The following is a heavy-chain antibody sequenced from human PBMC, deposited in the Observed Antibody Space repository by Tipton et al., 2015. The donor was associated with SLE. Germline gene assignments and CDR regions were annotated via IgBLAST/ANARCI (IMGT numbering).Heavy chain of an antibody. CDR3: ASSRYYYDSSGYYYWYFDL. D-gene: IGHD3-22*01. J-gene: IGHJ2*01. CDR2: IYYSGST. Sequence: TLSLTCNVSGGSISSHYWSWIRQPPGKGLEWIGYIYYSGSTNYNPSLKSRVTISVDTSKNQFSLKLSSVTAADTAVYYCASSRYYYDSSGYYYWYFDLWGRGTLVTVSS. CDR1: GGSISSHY. V-gene: IGHV4-59*08.